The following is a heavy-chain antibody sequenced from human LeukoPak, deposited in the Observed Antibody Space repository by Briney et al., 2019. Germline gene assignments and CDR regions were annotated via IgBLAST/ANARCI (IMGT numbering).Heavy chain of an antibody. V-gene: IGHV1-46*01. CDR3: ARSGLRFGVVIGFDH. D-gene: IGHD3-3*01. CDR2: INPSGGST. Sequence: ASVTVSFKASGYTFTSYYMHWVRQAPGQGLDWMGIINPSGGSTSYAQKFQGRVTMTRDMSTSTVYMELSSLRSEDTAVYYCARSGLRFGVVIGFDHWGQGTLVTVSS. J-gene: IGHJ5*02. CDR1: GYTFTSYY.